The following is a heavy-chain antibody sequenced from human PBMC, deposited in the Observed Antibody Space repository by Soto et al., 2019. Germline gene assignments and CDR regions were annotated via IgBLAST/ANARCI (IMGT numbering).Heavy chain of an antibody. Sequence: EVQLLESGGDLVQPGGSLRLSCAASGFSLNNFAMAWVRQAPGKGLEWVSTITSSGDKTSYADSVKGRFIISRDNSKNMHYLQMNSLRVEDTALYYCARDCASTSCSVWRDWGQGTLVTVSS. CDR3: ARDCASTSCSVWRD. CDR1: GFSLNNFA. CDR2: ITSSGDKT. J-gene: IGHJ4*02. D-gene: IGHD2-2*01. V-gene: IGHV3-23*01.